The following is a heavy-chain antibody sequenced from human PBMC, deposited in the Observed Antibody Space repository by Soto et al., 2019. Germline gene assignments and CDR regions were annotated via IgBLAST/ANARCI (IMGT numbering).Heavy chain of an antibody. CDR3: AREAAVEGMDV. CDR2: IYHSGNT. CDR1: GDSISSDGYY. V-gene: IGHV4-31*03. D-gene: IGHD2-15*01. Sequence: QVQLQESGPGLVKPSQTLSLTCTVSGDSISSDGYYWSWIRQHPGKGLEWIGYIYHSGNTYYNPSLKSRVTISADTSKNQVSLKVSYVTAADTAVYYWAREAAVEGMDVWGQGTTVTVS. J-gene: IGHJ6*02.